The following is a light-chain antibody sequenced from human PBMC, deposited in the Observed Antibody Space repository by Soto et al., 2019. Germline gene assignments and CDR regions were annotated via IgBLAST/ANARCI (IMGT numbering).Light chain of an antibody. CDR3: SSYTSSSINYV. J-gene: IGLJ1*01. CDR2: EVS. Sequence: QSALTQPASASGSPGQSITISCTGTSSDVGGYNYVSWYQQHPGKAPKLMIYEVSNRPSGVSNRFSGSKSGNSASLTISGLQAEDEAYYYCSSYTSSSINYVFGTGTKLTLL. CDR1: SSDVGGYNY. V-gene: IGLV2-14*01.